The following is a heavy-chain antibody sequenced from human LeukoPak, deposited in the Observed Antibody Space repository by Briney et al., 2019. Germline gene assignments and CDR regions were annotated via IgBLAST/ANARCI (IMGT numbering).Heavy chain of an antibody. V-gene: IGHV4-4*07. J-gene: IGHJ3*02. CDR2: IYTSGST. CDR1: GGSISSYY. CDR3: ARGVYYYDSSGYYPDAFDI. Sequence: SETLSLTCTVSGGSISSYYWSWIRQPAGKGLEWIGRIYTSGSTNYNPSPKSRVTMSVDTSKNQFSLKLSSVTAADTAVYYCARGVYYYDSSGYYPDAFDIWGQGTMVTVSS. D-gene: IGHD3-22*01.